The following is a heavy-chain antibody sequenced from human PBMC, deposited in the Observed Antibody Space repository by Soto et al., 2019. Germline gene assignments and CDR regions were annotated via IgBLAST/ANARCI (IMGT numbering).Heavy chain of an antibody. V-gene: IGHV4-31*03. J-gene: IGHJ4*02. CDR3: ASQARGWHADY. CDR2: IFDSGTT. D-gene: IGHD6-19*01. CDR1: GGSISSGGYY. Sequence: QVQLQESGPGLVKPSQTLSITCTVSGGSISSGGYYWSWLRQHPGKGLEWIGYIFDSGTTNYNPSLKSRVTISVAPSTSKFSLRLTSVTATDTAVDYCASQARGWHADYWGQGTLVTVSS.